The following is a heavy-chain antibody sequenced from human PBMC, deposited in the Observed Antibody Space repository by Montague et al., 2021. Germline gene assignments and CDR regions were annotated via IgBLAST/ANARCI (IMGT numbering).Heavy chain of an antibody. Sequence: PALVKPTQTLTLTCTFSGFSLTTSGVGVGWIRHPPRKALDWLGVIYWDADKRYSPSLQNRLIITHDASSNQVILTLNYLDPMDTGTYFCAHTHYVIPFYFYMDVWGKGTTVTVSS. CDR2: IYWDADK. J-gene: IGHJ6*03. CDR3: AHTHYVIPFYFYMDV. D-gene: IGHD3-10*02. V-gene: IGHV2-5*02. CDR1: GFSLTTSGVG.